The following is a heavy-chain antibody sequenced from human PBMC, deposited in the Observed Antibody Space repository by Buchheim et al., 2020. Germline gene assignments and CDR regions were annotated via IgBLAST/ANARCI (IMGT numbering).Heavy chain of an antibody. D-gene: IGHD6-13*01. V-gene: IGHV4-61*02. CDR2: IYTSGST. CDR3: AGVPGGAAAGTSEYFDY. Sequence: QVQLQESGPGLVKPSQTLSLTCTVSGGSISSGSYYWSWIRQPAGKGLEWIGRIYTSGSTNYNPSLKSRVTISVDTSKNQFSLKLSSVTAADTAVYYCAGVPGGAAAGTSEYFDYWGQGTL. J-gene: IGHJ4*02. CDR1: GGSISSGSYY.